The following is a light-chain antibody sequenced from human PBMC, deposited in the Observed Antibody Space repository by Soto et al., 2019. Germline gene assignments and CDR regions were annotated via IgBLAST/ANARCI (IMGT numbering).Light chain of an antibody. V-gene: IGKV3D-15*01. CDR3: QQYKNWLPLT. CDR1: QTVSSS. Sequence: EIAMTQSPATLSVSPGERATLSCRASQTVSSSLAWYQQKPGQPPRLLIYGASTRATGIPARFSGGGSGTEFTLTINSVQSEDFALYYCQQYKNWLPLTFGGGTRVEIK. J-gene: IGKJ4*01. CDR2: GAS.